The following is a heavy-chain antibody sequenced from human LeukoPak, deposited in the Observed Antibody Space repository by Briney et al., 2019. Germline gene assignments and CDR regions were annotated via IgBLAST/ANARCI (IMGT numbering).Heavy chain of an antibody. CDR3: ARDSYYNFWSGYLANAFDI. CDR1: GFTFSSYA. CDR2: ISGSGGST. J-gene: IGHJ3*02. D-gene: IGHD3-3*01. V-gene: IGHV3-23*01. Sequence: PGGSLRLSCAASGFTFSSYAMSWVRQAPGKGLEWVSAISGSGGSTFYGDSVKGRFTISRDNAKNSLYLQMNSLRAEDTAVYYCARDSYYNFWSGYLANAFDIWGQGTMVTVSS.